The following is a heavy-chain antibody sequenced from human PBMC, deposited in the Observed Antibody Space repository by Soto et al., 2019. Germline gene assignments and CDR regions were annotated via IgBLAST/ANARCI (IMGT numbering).Heavy chain of an antibody. Sequence: SETLSLTCTVSGGSISSFAYYWGWIRQPPGKGLEWIGTVYYNENTYYNPSLKSRVTISVDTAENQFSLNLRSVTAADTAIYFCARRERYYGSPGWFDPWGQGTLVTVSS. CDR1: GGSISSFAYY. CDR3: ARRERYYGSPGWFDP. D-gene: IGHD3-10*01. V-gene: IGHV4-39*01. J-gene: IGHJ5*02. CDR2: VYYNENT.